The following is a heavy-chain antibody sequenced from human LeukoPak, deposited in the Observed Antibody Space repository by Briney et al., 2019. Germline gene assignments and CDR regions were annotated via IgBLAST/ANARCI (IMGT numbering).Heavy chain of an antibody. CDR3: AKDAGATPHYFDY. V-gene: IGHV3-9*01. J-gene: IGHJ4*02. D-gene: IGHD1-26*01. CDR1: GFTFDDYA. CDR2: ISWNSGSI. Sequence: PGRSLRLSCAASGFTFDDYAMHWVRQAPGKGLEWVSGISWNSGSIGYADSVKGQFTISRDNAKNSLYLQMNSLRAEDTALYYCAKDAGATPHYFDYWGQGTLVTVSS.